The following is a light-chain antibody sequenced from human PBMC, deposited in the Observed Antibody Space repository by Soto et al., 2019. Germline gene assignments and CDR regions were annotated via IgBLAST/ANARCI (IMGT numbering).Light chain of an antibody. CDR2: KVS. J-gene: IGKJ1*01. V-gene: IGKV2-24*01. CDR3: LQGTRSKWT. Sequence: DIVMTQTPLSSPVTLGQAASISCRSSQSLLHSDGNTYLSWFQQKPGQPPRLLIYKVSDRFSGVPDRFSGSGAGTDFTLTISRVEDEDAGVYYCLQGTRSKWTLRQGTKV. CDR1: QSLLHSDGNTY.